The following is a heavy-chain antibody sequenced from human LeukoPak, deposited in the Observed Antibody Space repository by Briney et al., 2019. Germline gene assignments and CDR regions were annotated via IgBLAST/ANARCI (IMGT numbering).Heavy chain of an antibody. J-gene: IGHJ4*02. D-gene: IGHD6-19*01. CDR1: GDTFIGYY. CDR3: ARVAITVAGRLDQRLGMRYYFDY. V-gene: IGHV1-2*02. Sequence: ASVKVSCKASGDTFIGYYMHWVRQAPGQGLEWMGWTNPKSGGTDYAQKFQGRVTMTRDTSISTAYMELYRLKSDDTATYYCARVAITVAGRLDQRLGMRYYFDYWGQGTLVTVSS. CDR2: TNPKSGGT.